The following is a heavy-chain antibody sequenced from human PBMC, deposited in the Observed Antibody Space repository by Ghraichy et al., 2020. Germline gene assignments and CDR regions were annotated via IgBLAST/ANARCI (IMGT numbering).Heavy chain of an antibody. CDR2: IKDDGSEK. J-gene: IGHJ3*02. D-gene: IGHD2-15*01. V-gene: IGHV3-7*03. CDR3: VRPVTPDDAYDI. Sequence: GGSLRLSCAASGFMFSGYWMNWVRQAPGKGLEWVASIKDDGSEKYYLDSVKGRFTIFRDNAKKSLYLQMNSLRAEDTAIYYCVRPVTPDDAYDIWGQGTMVTVSS. CDR1: GFMFSGYW.